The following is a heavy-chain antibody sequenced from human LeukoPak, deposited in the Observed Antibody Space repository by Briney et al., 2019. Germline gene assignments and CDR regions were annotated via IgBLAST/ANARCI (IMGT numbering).Heavy chain of an antibody. CDR3: VRRDYGSNNLDY. CDR1: GYSFTNYW. D-gene: IGHD4/OR15-4a*01. Sequence: GESLKISCKGSGYSFTNYWIGWVRQMPGKGLEWMGIIYPGDFDTRYSPSFQGQVTISADKSISTAYLQWSSPKASDTAIYYCVRRDYGSNNLDYWGQGTLVTASS. J-gene: IGHJ4*02. V-gene: IGHV5-51*01. CDR2: IYPGDFDT.